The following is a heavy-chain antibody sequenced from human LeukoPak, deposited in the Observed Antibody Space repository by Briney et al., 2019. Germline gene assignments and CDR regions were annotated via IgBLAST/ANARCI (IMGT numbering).Heavy chain of an antibody. CDR2: INWDGGST. V-gene: IGHV3-43*01. J-gene: IGHJ4*02. D-gene: IGHD5-12*01. CDR3: AKGDVDSPMNFYH. Sequence: GGSLRLSCAASGSIFDDFTLHWVRQAPGKGLEWVSLINWDGGSTYYADSVKARFTISRDNSKNSLYLQMDSLTTEDTAFYYCAKGDVDSPMNFYHWGQGTLVTVSS. CDR1: GSIFDDFT.